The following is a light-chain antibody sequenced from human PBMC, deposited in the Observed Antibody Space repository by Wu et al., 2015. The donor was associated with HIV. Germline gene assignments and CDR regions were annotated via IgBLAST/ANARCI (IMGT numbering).Light chain of an antibody. Sequence: DNQMTQSPSTLSASVGDRVTITCRASQNINNWLAWYQQKPGKAPNLLIYKASSLESGVPSRFSGSRSGTEFTLTISSLQPDDFATYYCQQYNSYSTFGQGTKVEIK. CDR2: KAS. J-gene: IGKJ1*01. CDR3: QQYNSYST. V-gene: IGKV1-5*03. CDR1: QNINNW.